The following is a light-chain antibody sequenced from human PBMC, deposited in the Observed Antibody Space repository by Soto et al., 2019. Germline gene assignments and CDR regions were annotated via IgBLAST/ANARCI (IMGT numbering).Light chain of an antibody. Sequence: QSAPTQPASVSGSPGQSITISCTGTSSDVGGYNYVSWYQQHPGKAPKLMIYDVSNRPSGVSNRFSGSKSGNTASLTISGLQAEDEDDYYCSSYTSSSHVVFGGGTKLTVL. CDR1: SSDVGGYNY. J-gene: IGLJ2*01. CDR3: SSYTSSSHVV. CDR2: DVS. V-gene: IGLV2-14*01.